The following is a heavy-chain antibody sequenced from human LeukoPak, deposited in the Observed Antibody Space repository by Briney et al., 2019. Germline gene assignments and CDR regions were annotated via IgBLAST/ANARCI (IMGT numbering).Heavy chain of an antibody. Sequence: PGGSLRLSCAASGFTFSSYWMSWVRQAPGKGLEWVANIKQDGSEKYYVDSVKGRFTISRDNAKNSLYLQMNSLRAEDTAVYYCAGDSSMLYQDYWGQGTLVTVSS. CDR3: AGDSSMLYQDY. D-gene: IGHD2-8*01. CDR1: GFTFSSYW. CDR2: IKQDGSEK. J-gene: IGHJ4*02. V-gene: IGHV3-7*01.